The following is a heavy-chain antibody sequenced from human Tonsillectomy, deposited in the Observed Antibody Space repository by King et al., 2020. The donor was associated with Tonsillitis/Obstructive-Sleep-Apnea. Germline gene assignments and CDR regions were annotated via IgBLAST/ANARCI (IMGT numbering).Heavy chain of an antibody. CDR2: ISYDGSNK. CDR3: ARDQVPAAIGGGFDP. CDR1: GFTFSSYA. J-gene: IGHJ5*02. V-gene: IGHV3-30*04. D-gene: IGHD2-2*02. Sequence: QLVQSGGGVVQPGRSLRLSCAASGFTFSSYAMHWVRQAPGKGLEWVAVISYDGSNKYYADSVKGRFTISRDNSKNTLYLQMNNLGAAATAVYYCARDQVPAAIGGGFDPWGQGTLVTVSS.